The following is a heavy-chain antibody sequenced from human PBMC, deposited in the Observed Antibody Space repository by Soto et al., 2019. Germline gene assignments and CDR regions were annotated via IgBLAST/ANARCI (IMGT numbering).Heavy chain of an antibody. V-gene: IGHV5-10-1*01. J-gene: IGHJ4*02. D-gene: IGHD3-22*01. CDR3: AKDIGYYDSSGYWHY. CDR2: IDPSDSYT. Sequence: GESLKISCKGSGYSFTSYWISWVRQMPGKGLEWMGRIDPSDSYTNYSPSFQGHVTISADKSISTAYLQWSSLKASDTAMYYCAKDIGYYDSSGYWHYWGQGTLVTVSS. CDR1: GYSFTSYW.